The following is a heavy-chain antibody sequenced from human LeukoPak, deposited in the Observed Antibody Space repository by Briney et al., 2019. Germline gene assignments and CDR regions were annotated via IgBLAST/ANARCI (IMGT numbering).Heavy chain of an antibody. D-gene: IGHD2-2*03. V-gene: IGHV3-23*01. CDR3: ARASWISTAVAVC. CDR2: MKGGGET. CDR1: GFSFTNYA. Sequence: GGSLRLSCAASGFSFTNYAMSWVRQAPARGPEWLSSMKGGGETFYADSVKGRFTLSRDDSRNTVYLQLNNLRVEDTAIYYCARASWISTAVAVCWGQGTQVTVSS. J-gene: IGHJ4*02.